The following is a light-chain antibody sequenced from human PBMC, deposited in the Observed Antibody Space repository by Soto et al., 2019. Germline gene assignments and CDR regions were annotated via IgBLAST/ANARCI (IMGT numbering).Light chain of an antibody. Sequence: QPVLTQPASVSGSPGQSITISCTGTSGDVDTYKYVSWYQQHPGKAPKLIIYNIRGRPSGVSSRFSGSQSGYTASLTISGLRAEDEADYFCSAYTGSGAVIFGGGTKVTVL. V-gene: IGLV2-14*03. CDR3: SAYTGSGAVI. J-gene: IGLJ2*01. CDR1: SGDVDTYKY. CDR2: NIR.